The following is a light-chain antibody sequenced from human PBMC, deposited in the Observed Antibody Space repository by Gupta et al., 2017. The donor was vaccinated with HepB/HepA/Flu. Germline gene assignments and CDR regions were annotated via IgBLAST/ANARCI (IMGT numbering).Light chain of an antibody. CDR2: QDS. J-gene: IGLJ2*01. CDR3: QACDSSTFVV. CDR1: KLGDKY. Sequence: SYELTQPPSVSVSPGQTASITCSGDKLGDKYACWYQQKPGQSPVLVIYQDSKRPSGIPERFSCSNSGNTASLTISGTQAMDEADYYCQACDSSTFVVFGGGTKLTVL. V-gene: IGLV3-1*01.